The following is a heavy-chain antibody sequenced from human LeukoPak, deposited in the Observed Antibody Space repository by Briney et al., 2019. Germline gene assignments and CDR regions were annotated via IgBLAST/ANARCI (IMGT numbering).Heavy chain of an antibody. CDR1: GFTFYNFP. CDR3: GRDWKVDY. V-gene: IGHV3-23*01. Sequence: GGSLRLSCAASGFTFYNFPMSWVRQAPGKGLEWVSAISEDGGDTKYAASVKGRFTIYRDNSRNTLYLQMNSLRVEDTAMYYCGRDWKVDYWGQGTLVTVSS. J-gene: IGHJ4*02. D-gene: IGHD1-1*01. CDR2: ISEDGGDT.